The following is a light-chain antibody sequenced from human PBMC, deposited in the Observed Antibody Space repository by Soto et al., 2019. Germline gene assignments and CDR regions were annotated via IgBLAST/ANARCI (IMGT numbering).Light chain of an antibody. CDR2: DAS. J-gene: IGKJ1*01. Sequence: EIVLTQSPATLSLSPGERATLSCRASKSVSSYFAWYQQKPGQAPRLLIYDASNRATGIPARFSGSGSGTDFTLTISSLEPEDFAVYYCQQRCNWPLTFGQGTKVEIK. V-gene: IGKV3-11*01. CDR3: QQRCNWPLT. CDR1: KSVSSY.